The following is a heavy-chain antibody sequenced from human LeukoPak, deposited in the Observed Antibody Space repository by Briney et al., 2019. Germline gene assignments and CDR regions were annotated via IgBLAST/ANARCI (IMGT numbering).Heavy chain of an antibody. D-gene: IGHD2-2*02. CDR2: IYYSGST. CDR3: AREYCSSTSCYIYYYYMDV. J-gene: IGHJ6*03. Sequence: SETLSLTCTVSGGSISSYYWSWIRQPPGKGLEWIGYIYYSGSTNYNPSLKSRVTISVDTSKNQFSLKLSSVTAADTAVYYCAREYCSSTSCYIYYYYMDVWGKGTTVTISS. CDR1: GGSISSYY. V-gene: IGHV4-59*12.